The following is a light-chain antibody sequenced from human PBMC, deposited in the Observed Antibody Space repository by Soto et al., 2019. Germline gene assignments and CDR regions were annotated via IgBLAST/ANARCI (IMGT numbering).Light chain of an antibody. CDR2: GTS. CDR1: QSVTGIY. J-gene: IGKJ3*01. V-gene: IGKV3-20*01. CDR3: QQYGNSRT. Sequence: ETDLTQYPGTLSLSPVERATLSCKASQSVTGIYLAWYQQKPGQAPRLLIYGTSGRATGIPDRFSGSGSGTDFTLTISRLEPEDFAVYYCQQYGNSRTFGPGTKVDIK.